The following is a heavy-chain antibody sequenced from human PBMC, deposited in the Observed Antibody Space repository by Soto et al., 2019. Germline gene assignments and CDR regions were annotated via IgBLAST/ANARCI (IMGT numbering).Heavy chain of an antibody. CDR2: IGTGTRTR. Sequence: EVQLVESGGGLVQPGGSLRLSCAASGFVLSSYSMSWVRQAPGKGLEWVSYIGTGTRTRYYADSVKGRFTISRDNGKNPLFLQMNSLSAEDTALYYCARSYSYGLGYWGQGTLVTVSS. J-gene: IGHJ4*02. CDR1: GFVLSSYS. D-gene: IGHD5-18*01. CDR3: ARSYSYGLGY. V-gene: IGHV3-48*01.